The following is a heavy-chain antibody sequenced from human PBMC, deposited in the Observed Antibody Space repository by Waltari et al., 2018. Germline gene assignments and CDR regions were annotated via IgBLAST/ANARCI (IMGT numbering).Heavy chain of an antibody. CDR1: GYSISSGYY. Sequence: QVQLQESGPGLVKPSETLSLTCAVSGYSISSGYYWGWIRPPPGKGLEWIGSIYHSGSTYYNPSLKSRVTISVDTSKNQFSLKLSSVTAADTAVYYCARVQGGDYGGYYFDYWGQGTLVTVSS. V-gene: IGHV4-38-2*01. J-gene: IGHJ4*02. CDR3: ARVQGGDYGGYYFDY. D-gene: IGHD4-17*01. CDR2: IYHSGST.